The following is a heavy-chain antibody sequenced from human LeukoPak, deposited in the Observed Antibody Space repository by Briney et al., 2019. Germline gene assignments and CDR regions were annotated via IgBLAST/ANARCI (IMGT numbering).Heavy chain of an antibody. J-gene: IGHJ5*02. CDR2: IYTSGST. CDR3: AREGGPPSGWYVMGWFDP. V-gene: IGHV4-61*02. CDR1: GGSISSASYY. D-gene: IGHD6-19*01. Sequence: KPSETLSLTCTVSGGSISSASYYWSWIRQPAGKGLEWIGRIYTSGSTNYNPSLKSRVTISVDTSKNQFSLKLSSVTAADTAVYYCAREGGPPSGWYVMGWFDPWGQGTLVTVSS.